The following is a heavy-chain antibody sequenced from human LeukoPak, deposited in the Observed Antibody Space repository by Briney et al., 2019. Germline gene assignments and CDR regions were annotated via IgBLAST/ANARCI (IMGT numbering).Heavy chain of an antibody. V-gene: IGHV4-4*07. CDR2: IYTSGST. CDR3: ARASYSYDINGWVPFDY. D-gene: IGHD3-22*01. J-gene: IGHJ4*02. Sequence: SETLSLTCTASGGSISSYYWSWIRQPAGKGLEWIGRIYTSGSTNYNPSLKSRVTISGDTSKNQFSLRLSSVTAADTAVYYCARASYSYDINGWVPFDYWGQGTLVTVSS. CDR1: GGSISSYY.